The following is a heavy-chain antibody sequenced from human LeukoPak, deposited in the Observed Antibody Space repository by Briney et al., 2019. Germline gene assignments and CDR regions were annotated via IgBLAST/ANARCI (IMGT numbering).Heavy chain of an antibody. Sequence: GGSLRLSCAASGFTFSSYAMSWVRQAPGKGMEWVSVISGSGGSTYYADSVKGRFTISRDNSKNTLYLQMHSLRAEDPAVYHCAKGYSSGWSHHDYWGQGTLVTVSS. CDR2: ISGSGGST. V-gene: IGHV3-23*01. J-gene: IGHJ4*02. D-gene: IGHD6-19*01. CDR1: GFTFSSYA. CDR3: AKGYSSGWSHHDY.